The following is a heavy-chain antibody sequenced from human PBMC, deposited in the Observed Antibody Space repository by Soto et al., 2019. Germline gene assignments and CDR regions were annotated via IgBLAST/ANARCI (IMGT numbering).Heavy chain of an antibody. J-gene: IGHJ6*02. Sequence: PGGSLRLSCAASGFTFSSYSMNWVRQAPGKGLEWVSSISSSSSYIYYADSVKGRFTISRDNAKNSLYLQMNSLRAEDTAVYYCARPLIEVSYSSREDYYYGMDVWGQGTTVTVSS. CDR1: GFTFSSYS. D-gene: IGHD6-19*01. CDR2: ISSSSSYI. V-gene: IGHV3-21*01. CDR3: ARPLIEVSYSSREDYYYGMDV.